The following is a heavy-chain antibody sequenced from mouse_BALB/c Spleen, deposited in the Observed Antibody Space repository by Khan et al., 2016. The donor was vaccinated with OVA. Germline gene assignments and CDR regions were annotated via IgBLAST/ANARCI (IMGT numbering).Heavy chain of an antibody. CDR2: ISYSGST. V-gene: IGHV3-2*02. J-gene: IGHJ4*01. Sequence: VQLKESGPGLVKPSQSLSLTCTVTGYSITSDYAWNWIRQFPGNKLEWMGYISYSGSTNYNPSLKSRISITRDTSKNQFFQQLNSVTTEDTATYYCARDGSRYNYAMDYWGQGTSVTVSS. CDR3: ARDGSRYNYAMDY. D-gene: IGHD2-3*01. CDR1: GYSITSDYA.